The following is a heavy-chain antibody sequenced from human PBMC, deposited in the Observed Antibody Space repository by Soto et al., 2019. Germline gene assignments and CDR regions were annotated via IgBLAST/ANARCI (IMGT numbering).Heavy chain of an antibody. D-gene: IGHD6-6*01. CDR1: GGSISSYY. CDR3: ARDIAARRHY. J-gene: IGHJ4*02. CDR2: IYYSGST. V-gene: IGHV4-59*01. Sequence: SETLSLTCTVSGGSISSYYWSLIRQPPGKGLEWIGYIYYSGSTNYNPALKSRVTISVDTSKNQFSLKLSSVTAADTAVYYCARDIAARRHYWGQGTLVTVFS.